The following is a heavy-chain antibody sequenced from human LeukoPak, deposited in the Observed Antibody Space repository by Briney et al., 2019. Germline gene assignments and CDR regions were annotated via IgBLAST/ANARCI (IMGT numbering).Heavy chain of an antibody. CDR3: ARANWGPFDY. CDR2: INHSGST. D-gene: IGHD7-27*01. J-gene: IGHJ4*02. CDR1: GGSLSGYY. Sequence: SETLSLTCAVYGGSLSGYYWSWIRQPPGKGLEWIGEINHSGSTNYNPSLKSRVTISVDTSKNQFSLKLSSVTAADTAVYYCARANWGPFDYWGQGTLVTVSS. V-gene: IGHV4-34*01.